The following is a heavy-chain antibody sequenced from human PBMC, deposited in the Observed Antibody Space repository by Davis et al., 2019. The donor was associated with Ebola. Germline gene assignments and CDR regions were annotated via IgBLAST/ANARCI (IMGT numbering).Heavy chain of an antibody. J-gene: IGHJ5*02. D-gene: IGHD3-22*01. CDR2: IWYDGSNE. V-gene: IGHV3-33*01. Sequence: GESLKISCAASGFTFSSYGMHWVRQAPGNGLEWVALIWYDGSNENYADSVKGRFTISRDNSKNTLYLQMNSLRAEDTAVYYCARDHYDSSAHNWFDPWGQGTLVTVSS. CDR3: ARDHYDSSAHNWFDP. CDR1: GFTFSSYG.